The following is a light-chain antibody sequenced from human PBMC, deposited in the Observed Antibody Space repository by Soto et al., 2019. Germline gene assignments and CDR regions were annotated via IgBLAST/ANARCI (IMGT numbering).Light chain of an antibody. CDR1: SSDVGGYNY. J-gene: IGLJ3*02. CDR3: SSYAGSNRV. CDR2: EVS. V-gene: IGLV2-8*01. Sequence: QSALTQPPSASGSPGQSVTISCTGTSSDVGGYNYVSWYQQHPGKAPKLLIYEVSKRPSGVPDRFSGSKSGNTASLTVSGVQAEDEGDYYCSSYAGSNRVFGGGTKLTVL.